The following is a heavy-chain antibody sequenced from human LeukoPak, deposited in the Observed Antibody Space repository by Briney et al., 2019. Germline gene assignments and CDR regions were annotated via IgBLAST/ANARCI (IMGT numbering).Heavy chain of an antibody. J-gene: IGHJ6*02. CDR1: GYTFTGYY. CDR2: INPNSGGT. V-gene: IGHV1-2*02. D-gene: IGHD3-22*01. Sequence: ASVKVSCKASGYTFTGYYMHWVRQAPGQGLEWMGWINPNSGGTNYAQKFQGRVTMTRDTPISTAYMELSRLRSDDTAVYYCARFRGTYYYDSSGYYHYYYYYGMDVWGQGTTVTVSS. CDR3: ARFRGTYYYDSSGYYHYYYYYGMDV.